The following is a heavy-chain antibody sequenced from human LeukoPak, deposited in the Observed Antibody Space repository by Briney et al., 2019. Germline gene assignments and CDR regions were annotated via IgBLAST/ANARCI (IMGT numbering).Heavy chain of an antibody. CDR3: AKGIAQGYTFGSIEQGY. CDR1: GFTFSSYW. V-gene: IGHV3-74*01. D-gene: IGHD5-18*01. CDR2: INSDGSTT. J-gene: IGHJ4*02. Sequence: GGSLRLSCGASGFTFSSYWMHWVRQAPGKGLVWISRINSDGSTTSYADSVKGRFTISRDNSKDTLSLQMNSLRAEDTAVYYCAKGIAQGYTFGSIEQGYWGQGTLVTVSS.